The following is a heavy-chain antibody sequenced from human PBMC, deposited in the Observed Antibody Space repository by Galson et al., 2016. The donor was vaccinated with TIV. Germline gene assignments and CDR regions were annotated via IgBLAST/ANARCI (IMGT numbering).Heavy chain of an antibody. Sequence: SLRLSCAASGFTVNSHYISWVRQAPGKGLEWVPFIYSGGSTKYADSVKGRFTISRDSSENTVFLQMNSLRGEDTAVYYCARHLSAADYFGMDVWGQGTTVTVSS. CDR2: IYSGGST. V-gene: IGHV3-53*01. J-gene: IGHJ6*02. CDR1: GFTVNSHY. CDR3: ARHLSAADYFGMDV. D-gene: IGHD2-15*01.